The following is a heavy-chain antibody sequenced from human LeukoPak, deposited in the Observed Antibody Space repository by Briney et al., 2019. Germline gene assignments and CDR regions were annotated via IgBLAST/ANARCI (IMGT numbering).Heavy chain of an antibody. CDR2: IYPGDSYT. CDR3: ARIGTSVVVAATPVDY. J-gene: IGHJ4*02. D-gene: IGHD2-15*01. CDR1: GYSFTSYW. V-gene: IGHV5-51*03. Sequence: GEYLKISCKGSGYSFTSYWIGWVRQMPGKGLEWMGIIYPGDSYTRYSPSFQGQVTISADKSISTAYLQWSSLKASDTAMYYCARIGTSVVVAATPVDYWGQGTLVTVSS.